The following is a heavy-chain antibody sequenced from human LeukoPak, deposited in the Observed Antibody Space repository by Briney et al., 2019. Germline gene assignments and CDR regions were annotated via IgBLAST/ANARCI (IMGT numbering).Heavy chain of an antibody. CDR2: IYYSGST. CDR3: ARDVYSYGYFDY. Sequence: SETLSLTCTVSGGSISSYYWSWIRQPPGKGLEWIGYIYYSGSTNYNPSLKSRVTISVDTSKNRFSLKLSSVTAADTAVYYCARDVYSYGYFDYWGQGTLVTVSS. J-gene: IGHJ4*02. D-gene: IGHD5-18*01. V-gene: IGHV4-59*01. CDR1: GGSISSYY.